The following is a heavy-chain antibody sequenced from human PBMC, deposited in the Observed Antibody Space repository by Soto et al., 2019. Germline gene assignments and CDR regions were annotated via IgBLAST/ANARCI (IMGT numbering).Heavy chain of an antibody. D-gene: IGHD4-17*01. Sequence: SETLSLTCAVYGGSFSGYYWSWIRQPPGEGLEWIGEINHSGSTNYNPSLKSRVTISVDTSKNQFSLKLSSVTAADTAVYYCARALLTVTTWYYYYYYGMDVWGQGTTVTVSS. CDR3: ARALLTVTTWYYYYYYGMDV. CDR2: INHSGST. CDR1: GGSFSGYY. J-gene: IGHJ6*02. V-gene: IGHV4-34*01.